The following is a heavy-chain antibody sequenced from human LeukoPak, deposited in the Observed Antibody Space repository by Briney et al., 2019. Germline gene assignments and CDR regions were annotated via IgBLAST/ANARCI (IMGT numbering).Heavy chain of an antibody. Sequence: PGRSLRLSCAASGFTFSSYGIHWVRQAPGKGLEWVAVISYDGSNKYYADSVKGRFTISRDNSKNTLYLQMNSLRAEDTAVYYCARDIEDGVSWGQGTLVTVSS. CDR3: ARDIEDGVS. J-gene: IGHJ5*02. CDR2: ISYDGSNK. V-gene: IGHV3-30*03. CDR1: GFTFSSYG. D-gene: IGHD5-24*01.